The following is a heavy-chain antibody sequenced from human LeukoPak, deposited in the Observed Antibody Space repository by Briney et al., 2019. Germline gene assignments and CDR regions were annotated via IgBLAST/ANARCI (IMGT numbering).Heavy chain of an antibody. CDR2: ISSSGSTI. Sequence: GGSLRLSCAASGFTFSSYEMNWVRQAPGKGLEWVSYISSSGSTIYYADSVKGRFTISRDNAKNSLYLQMNSLRAEDAAVYYCARVRVGAVRGMDVWGQGTTVTVSS. V-gene: IGHV3-48*03. D-gene: IGHD1-26*01. CDR1: GFTFSSYE. CDR3: ARVRVGAVRGMDV. J-gene: IGHJ6*02.